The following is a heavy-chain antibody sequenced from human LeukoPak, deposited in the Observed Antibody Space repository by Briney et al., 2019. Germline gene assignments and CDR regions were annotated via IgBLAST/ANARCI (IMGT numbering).Heavy chain of an antibody. V-gene: IGHV3-30*02. CDR3: AELGITMIGGV. CDR2: KQTDGSTT. Sequence: GGSLRLSCAASGFTFSYYGMHWVRQAPGKGLEWVAFKQTDGSTTFYADSVKGRFTISRDNSKNTLYLQMNSLRAEDTAVYYCAELGITMIGGVWGKGTTVTISS. J-gene: IGHJ6*04. D-gene: IGHD3-10*02. CDR1: GFTFSYYG.